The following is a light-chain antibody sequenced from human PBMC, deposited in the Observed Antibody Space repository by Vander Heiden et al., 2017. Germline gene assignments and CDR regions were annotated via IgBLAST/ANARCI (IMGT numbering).Light chain of an antibody. V-gene: IGKV1-39*01. CDR2: AAS. J-gene: IGKJ2*01. CDR3: QQSYSTPLYT. CDR1: QSISFY. Sequence: IQMTRSPSPLSASVGDRVSITSRASQSISFYLNWDQQNPGKAPKLLIYAASSLQSGVPSRFSGSGSGTDFTLTISSLQPEDFATYYCQQSYSTPLYTFGQGTKLEIK.